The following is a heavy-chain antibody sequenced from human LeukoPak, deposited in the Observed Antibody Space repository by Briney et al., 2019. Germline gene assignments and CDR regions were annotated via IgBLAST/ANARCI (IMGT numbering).Heavy chain of an antibody. J-gene: IGHJ4*02. V-gene: IGHV4-38-2*01. CDR1: SYSISSGSY. CDR2: IFHSGNS. D-gene: IGHD6-6*01. CDR3: ARGSIAARGDFDY. Sequence: PSETVSLTCAVSSYSISSGSYWGWIRQSPGKGLEWVGSIFHSGNSYYNPSLKSRLTMSVDTSKNQFSLKLTSVTAADTAVYYCARGSIAARGDFDYWGQGTLVTVSS.